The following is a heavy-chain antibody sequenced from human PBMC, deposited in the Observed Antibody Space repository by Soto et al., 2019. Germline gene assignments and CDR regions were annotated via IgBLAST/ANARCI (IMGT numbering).Heavy chain of an antibody. D-gene: IGHD2-8*01. CDR2: TYYRSKWYN. Sequence: QVQLQQSGPGLVKPSQTLSLTCAISGDSVSSNSATWDWIRQSQSRGLEWLGRTYYRSKWYNDYAVSVKRRITITPDTSNNQLSLQLNSVTPDDTAVYYWARLIGNSWLDSWGQGTLVTVSS. CDR1: GDSVSSNSAT. V-gene: IGHV6-1*01. CDR3: ARLIGNSWLDS. J-gene: IGHJ5*01.